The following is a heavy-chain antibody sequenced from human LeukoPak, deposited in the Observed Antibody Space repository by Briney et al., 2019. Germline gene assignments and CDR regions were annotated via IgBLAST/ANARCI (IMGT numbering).Heavy chain of an antibody. D-gene: IGHD5-24*01. V-gene: IGHV4-39*07. J-gene: IGHJ4*02. CDR2: IYYSGSA. Sequence: SETLSLTCTVSGGSISSSSYYWGWIRQPPGKGLEWIGSIYYSGSAYYNPSLKSRVTISVDTSKNQFSLKLSSVTAADTAVYYCARDQGEMATILDYWGQGTLVTVSS. CDR1: GGSISSSSYY. CDR3: ARDQGEMATILDY.